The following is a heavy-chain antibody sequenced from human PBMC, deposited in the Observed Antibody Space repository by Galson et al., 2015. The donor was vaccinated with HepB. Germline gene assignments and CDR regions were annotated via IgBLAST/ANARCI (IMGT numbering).Heavy chain of an antibody. J-gene: IGHJ4*02. CDR3: AKNEGVTSFAVVFAY. CDR1: GFTFSSSA. CDR2: VDGGGGST. D-gene: IGHD3-3*01. Sequence: SLRISCAAPGFTFSSSAMSWVRQAPGKGLEWVSGVDGGGGSTYYADSVRGRFTISRDNSKNTLYLQMNSLRAEDTAVYFCAKNEGVTSFAVVFAYWGQGTLVTVSS. V-gene: IGHV3-23*01.